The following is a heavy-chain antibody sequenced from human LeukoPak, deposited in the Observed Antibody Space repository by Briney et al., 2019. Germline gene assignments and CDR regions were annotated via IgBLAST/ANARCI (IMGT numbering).Heavy chain of an antibody. CDR3: ARGVRGYSYGSRFDY. CDR2: IGSSGGTI. J-gene: IGHJ4*02. D-gene: IGHD5-18*01. Sequence: GGSLRLSCAASGFTFNDYYMSWIRQAPGEGLEWVSYIGSSGGTIYYADSVKGRFTISRGNAKNSLYLQMNSLRDEDTAVYYCARGVRGYSYGSRFDYWGQGTLVTVSS. CDR1: GFTFNDYY. V-gene: IGHV3-11*04.